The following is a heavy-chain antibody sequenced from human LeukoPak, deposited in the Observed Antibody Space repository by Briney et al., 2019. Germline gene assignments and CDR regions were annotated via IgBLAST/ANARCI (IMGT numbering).Heavy chain of an antibody. V-gene: IGHV1-2*02. CDR3: ARVRDGYNYGSNWFDP. CDR2: INANSGGT. D-gene: IGHD5-18*01. J-gene: IGHJ5*02. Sequence: GASVKVSCKASGYTFIGYYMHWVRQAPGQGLEWMGWINANSGGTNYAQKFQGRVTMTRDTSISTAYMELSRLRSDDTAAYYCARVRDGYNYGSNWFDPWGQGTLVTVSS. CDR1: GYTFIGYY.